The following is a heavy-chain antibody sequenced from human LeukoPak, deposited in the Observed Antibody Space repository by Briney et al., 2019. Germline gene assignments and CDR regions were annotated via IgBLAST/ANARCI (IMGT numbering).Heavy chain of an antibody. CDR3: AKASTVTTHYFDY. CDR1: GFTFDDYA. V-gene: IGHV3-9*01. J-gene: IGHJ4*02. CDR2: ISWSSGSI. D-gene: IGHD4-17*01. Sequence: GRSLRLSCAASGFTFDDYAMHWVRQAPGKGLEWVSGISWSSGSIGYADSVKGRFTISRDNAKNSLYLQMNSLRAEDTALYYCAKASTVTTHYFDYWGQGTLVTVSS.